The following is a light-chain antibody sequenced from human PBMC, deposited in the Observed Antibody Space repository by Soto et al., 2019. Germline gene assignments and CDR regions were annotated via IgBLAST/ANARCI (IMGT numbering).Light chain of an antibody. CDR1: QRPVDSDGNTH. J-gene: IGKJ1*01. Sequence: EVVMTQSPLFLPVTLGQPASVSCRSSQRPVDSDGNTHLTRYQQMPGQSPRRLIYQVSKRDSRVPDRFSGGGSGTDFTLNISRVEAEDVGVYYCMQGTQWPRTVGQGTKVEIK. CDR3: MQGTQWPRT. V-gene: IGKV2-30*01. CDR2: QVS.